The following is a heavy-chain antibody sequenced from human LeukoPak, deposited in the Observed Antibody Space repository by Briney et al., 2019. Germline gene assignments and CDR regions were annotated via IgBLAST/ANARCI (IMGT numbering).Heavy chain of an antibody. Sequence: ASVKVSRKASGYTFSNYVINWVRQAPGQGPEWMGWISTKTGNPTYAQGFTGRFVFSLDTSVSTAYLQISSLEAEDTAVYYCTRFAVVPAANYYYYYGMDVWGQGTTVTVSS. CDR2: ISTKTGNP. V-gene: IGHV7-4-1*02. CDR3: TRFAVVPAANYYYYYGMDV. J-gene: IGHJ6*02. CDR1: GYTFSNYV. D-gene: IGHD2-2*01.